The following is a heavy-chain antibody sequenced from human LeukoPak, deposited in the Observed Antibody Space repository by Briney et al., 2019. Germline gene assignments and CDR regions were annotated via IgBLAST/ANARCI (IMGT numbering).Heavy chain of an antibody. Sequence: SETLSLTCTVSGGSISSHYWSWIRQPPGKGLEWVGEIHYTGPTSYNPSLKSRATISIDTSKNQVSLKLSSVTAADTAVYYCARGNILSGYCFDFWGQGALVTVSS. CDR3: ARGNILSGYCFDF. CDR2: IHYTGPT. D-gene: IGHD3-9*01. V-gene: IGHV4-59*11. J-gene: IGHJ4*02. CDR1: GGSISSHY.